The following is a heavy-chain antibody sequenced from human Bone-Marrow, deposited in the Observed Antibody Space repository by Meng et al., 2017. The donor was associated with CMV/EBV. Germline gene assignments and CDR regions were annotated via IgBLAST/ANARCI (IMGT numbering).Heavy chain of an antibody. V-gene: IGHV3-30*02. CDR3: ARGDCSSTSCPLGY. D-gene: IGHD2-2*01. Sequence: GESLKISCAASGFTFISYGMHWVRQAPGKGLEWVAFIRFDGSTQYYADSVKGRFTISRDNAKNSLYLQMNSLRAEDTALYYCARGDCSSTSCPLGYWGQGTLVTVSS. CDR2: IRFDGSTQ. J-gene: IGHJ4*02. CDR1: GFTFISYG.